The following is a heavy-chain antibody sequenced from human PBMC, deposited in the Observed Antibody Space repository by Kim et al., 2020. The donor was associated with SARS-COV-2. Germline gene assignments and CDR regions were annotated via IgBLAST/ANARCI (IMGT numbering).Heavy chain of an antibody. CDR1: GYTFTSYG. J-gene: IGHJ4*02. CDR2: ISAYNGNT. Sequence: ASVKVSCKASGYTFTSYGISWVLQAPGQGLEWMGWISAYNGNTNYAQKLQGRVTMTTDTSTSTAYMELRSLRSDDTAVYYCARDGPPKARLWFGELFPGYWGQGTLVTVSS. D-gene: IGHD3-10*01. V-gene: IGHV1-18*01. CDR3: ARDGPPKARLWFGELFPGY.